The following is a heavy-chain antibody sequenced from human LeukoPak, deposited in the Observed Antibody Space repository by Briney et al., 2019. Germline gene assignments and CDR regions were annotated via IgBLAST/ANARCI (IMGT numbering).Heavy chain of an antibody. D-gene: IGHD3-22*01. V-gene: IGHV1-69*05. J-gene: IGHJ4*02. CDR2: IIPIFGTA. CDR3: ARGPAAYDGSGYRMRD. CDR1: GYTFTSYG. Sequence: SVKVSCKASGYTFTSYGISWVRQAPGQGLEWMGRIIPIFGTANYAQKFQGRVTMTRDTSTSTVYMELSSLRSEDTAVYYCARGPAAYDGSGYRMRDWGQGTLVTVSS.